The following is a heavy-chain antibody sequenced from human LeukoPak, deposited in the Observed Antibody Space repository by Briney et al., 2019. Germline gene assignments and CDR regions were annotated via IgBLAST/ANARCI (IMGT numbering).Heavy chain of an antibody. D-gene: IGHD3-22*01. CDR1: GFTFSGSA. CDR3: TSRPYYYDSSGYVPFDY. CDR2: IRSKANSYAT. Sequence: EGSLKLSCAASGFTFSGSAMHWVRQASGKGLEWVGRIRSKANSYATAYAASVKGRFTISRDDSKNTAYLQMNSLKTEDTAVYYCTSRPYYYDSSGYVPFDYWGQGTLVTVSS. J-gene: IGHJ4*02. V-gene: IGHV3-73*01.